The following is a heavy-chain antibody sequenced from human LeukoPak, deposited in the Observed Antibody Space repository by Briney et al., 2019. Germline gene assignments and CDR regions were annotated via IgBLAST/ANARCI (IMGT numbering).Heavy chain of an antibody. D-gene: IGHD6-19*01. V-gene: IGHV3-64D*06. CDR2: ISSNGGST. CDR3: VTSWSSGWYGDY. CDR1: EFTFSSYA. J-gene: IGHJ4*02. Sequence: GGPLRLSGSAPEFTFSSYAMHWVRQAPGKGLEYVSAISSNGGSTYYADSVKGRFTISRDNSKNTLYLQMSSLRAEDTAVYYCVTSWSSGWYGDYWGQGTLVTVSS.